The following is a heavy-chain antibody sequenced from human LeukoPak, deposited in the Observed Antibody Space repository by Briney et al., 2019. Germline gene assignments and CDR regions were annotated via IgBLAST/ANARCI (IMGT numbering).Heavy chain of an antibody. Sequence: SGTLSLTCTVSGGSISSYYWSWIRQPPGKGLEWIGYIYYSGSTNYNPSLKSRVTISVDTSKNQFSLKLSSVTAADTAVYYCARGFSGSYADYWGQGTLVTVSS. CDR2: IYYSGST. V-gene: IGHV4-59*12. J-gene: IGHJ4*02. CDR3: ARGFSGSYADY. CDR1: GGSISSYY. D-gene: IGHD1-26*01.